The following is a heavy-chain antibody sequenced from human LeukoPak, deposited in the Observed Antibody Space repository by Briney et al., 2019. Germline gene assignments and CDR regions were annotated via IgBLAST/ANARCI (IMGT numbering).Heavy chain of an antibody. V-gene: IGHV1-46*01. Sequence: GASVEVSCKASGYTFTSYYMHWVRQAPGQGLEWMGIINPSGGSTSYAQKFQGRVTMTRDTSTSTVYMELSSLRSEDAAVYYCARDNPGGALVVAGTLAPDYWGQGTLVTVSS. CDR2: INPSGGST. D-gene: IGHD6-19*01. CDR1: GYTFTSYY. J-gene: IGHJ4*02. CDR3: ARDNPGGALVVAGTLAPDY.